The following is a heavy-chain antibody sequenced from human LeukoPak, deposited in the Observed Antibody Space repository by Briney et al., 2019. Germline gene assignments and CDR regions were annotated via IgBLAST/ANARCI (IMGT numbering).Heavy chain of an antibody. V-gene: IGHV4-4*07. J-gene: IGHJ4*02. CDR3: ARSPGASGSYNKGSFDY. Sequence: SETLSLTCTVSGGSISSYYWSWIRQPAGKGLEWIGRIYTSGSTNYNPSLKSRVTMSVDTSKNQFSLKLSSVTAADTAVYCCARSPGASGSYNKGSFDYWGQGTLVTVSS. CDR2: IYTSGST. D-gene: IGHD1-26*01. CDR1: GGSISSYY.